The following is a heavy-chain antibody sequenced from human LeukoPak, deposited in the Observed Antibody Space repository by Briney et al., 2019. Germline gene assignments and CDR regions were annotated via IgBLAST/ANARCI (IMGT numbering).Heavy chain of an antibody. V-gene: IGHV4-4*02. CDR3: ARGIVLMVYAVCDS. D-gene: IGHD2-8*01. Sequence: SGTLSLTCAVSGGSISSSNWWSWVRQPPGKGLEWIGEIYHSGSTNYNPSLKSRVTISVDKSKNQFSLKLRSVTAADAAVYYCARGIVLMVYAVCDSWGQGTLVTVSS. CDR2: IYHSGST. J-gene: IGHJ4*02. CDR1: GGSISSSNW.